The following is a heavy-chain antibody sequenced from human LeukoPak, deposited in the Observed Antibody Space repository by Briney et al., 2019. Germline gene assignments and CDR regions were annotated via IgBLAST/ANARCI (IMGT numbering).Heavy chain of an antibody. D-gene: IGHD6-13*01. CDR3: AKRTDYSSTWYSFDY. V-gene: IGHV3-23*01. Sequence: GGSLRLSCAASGFTFRSYAMSWVRQAPGKGLEWVSNISAGGGSTYYADSVKGRYTISRDNKENTLYLQMNSLRAEDTAVYYCAKRTDYSSTWYSFDYWGQGTLVTVSS. J-gene: IGHJ4*02. CDR1: GFTFRSYA. CDR2: ISAGGGST.